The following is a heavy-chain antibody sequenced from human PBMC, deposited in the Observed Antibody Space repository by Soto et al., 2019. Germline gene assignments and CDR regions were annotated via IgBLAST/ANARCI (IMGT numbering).Heavy chain of an antibody. V-gene: IGHV2-5*02. Sequence: QITLKESGPTLVKPTQTLTLTCTFSGFSLTTSGVGVGWIRQPPGKALEWLALIYWDDEKRYSPSLQSRLTITKATSKNLVDLTVTNMNPADTGTYDFAHRLYASSDDAFDIWGQGTMVYVSS. CDR2: IYWDDEK. D-gene: IGHD6-6*01. CDR1: GFSLTTSGVG. CDR3: AHRLYASSDDAFDI. J-gene: IGHJ3*02.